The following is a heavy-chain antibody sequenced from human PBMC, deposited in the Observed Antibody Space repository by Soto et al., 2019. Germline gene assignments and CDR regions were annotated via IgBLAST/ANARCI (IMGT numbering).Heavy chain of an antibody. J-gene: IGHJ4*02. D-gene: IGHD2-15*01. CDR3: ARGTLGYCSGGSCYRPPFDY. V-gene: IGHV4-34*01. CDR2: INHSGST. CDR1: GGSFSGYY. Sequence: SETLSLTCAVYGGSFSGYYWSWIRQPPGKGLEWIGEINHSGSTNYNPSLKSRVTISVDTSKNQFSLKLSSVTAADTAVYYCARGTLGYCSGGSCYRPPFDYWGQGTLVTVSS.